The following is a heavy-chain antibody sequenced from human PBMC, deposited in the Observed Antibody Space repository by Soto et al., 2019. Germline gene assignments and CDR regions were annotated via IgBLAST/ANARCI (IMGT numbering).Heavy chain of an antibody. CDR3: ARVFVEYGMDV. V-gene: IGHV1-2*04. CDR2: INPNSGGT. CDR1: GYTFTGYY. D-gene: IGHD3-10*01. J-gene: IGHJ6*02. Sequence: ASVKVSCKASGYTFTGYYMHWVRQAPGQGLEWMGWINPNSGGTNYAQKFQGWXTXXXXXXXXXXXXXXXXXXXXXTXXYYCARVFVEYGMDVWGQGTTVTVSS.